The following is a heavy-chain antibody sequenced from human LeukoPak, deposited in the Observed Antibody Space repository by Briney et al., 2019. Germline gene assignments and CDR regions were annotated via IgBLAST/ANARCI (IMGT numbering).Heavy chain of an antibody. Sequence: SVKVSCKASGGTFSSYAISWVRQAPGQGLEWMGGIIPIFGTANYAQKFQGRVTITADESTSTAYMELSSLRSEDTAVYYCAKGGGVSDYYPFIGKYFDLWGRGALVTVSS. J-gene: IGHJ2*01. CDR3: AKGGGVSDYYPFIGKYFDL. CDR1: GGTFSSYA. V-gene: IGHV1-69*13. D-gene: IGHD1-26*01. CDR2: IIPIFGTA.